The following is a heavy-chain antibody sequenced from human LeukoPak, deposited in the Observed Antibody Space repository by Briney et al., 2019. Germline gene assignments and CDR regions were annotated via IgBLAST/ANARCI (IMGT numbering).Heavy chain of an antibody. CDR1: GGTFSSYA. Sequence: SGKVSCKSSGGTFSSYAISWVRQAPEQGLEWMGRIIPILGIANYAQKFQGRVTITADKSTSTAYMELSSLRSEDTAVYYCARGASSSPYYYYYGMDVWGQGTTVTVSS. CDR3: ARGASSSPYYYYYGMDV. D-gene: IGHD6-6*01. J-gene: IGHJ6*02. V-gene: IGHV1-69*04. CDR2: IIPILGIA.